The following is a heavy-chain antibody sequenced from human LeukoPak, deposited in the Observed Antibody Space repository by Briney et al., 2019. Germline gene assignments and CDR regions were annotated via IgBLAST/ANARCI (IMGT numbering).Heavy chain of an antibody. V-gene: IGHV3-66*01. CDR1: RSTVSTIY. CDR2: IYSGGST. Sequence: RGCLSLSCAVSRSTVSTIYTSWVRQAPREVLEWVSVIYSGGSTYYADCVKGRFTLSRDNSKTTLYLQMNSLRAEDTAVYYCARAGCSGGSCYRWYYYYGMDVWGQGTTVTVSS. J-gene: IGHJ6*02. CDR3: ARAGCSGGSCYRWYYYYGMDV. D-gene: IGHD2-15*01.